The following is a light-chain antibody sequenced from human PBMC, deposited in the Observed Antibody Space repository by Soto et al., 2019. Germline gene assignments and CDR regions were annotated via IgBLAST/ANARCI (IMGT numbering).Light chain of an antibody. J-gene: IGLJ1*01. CDR3: QSYDAGLSAYV. Sequence: QSALTQPPSVPGAPGQRVTISCTGSSSNIGAGYDVHWYQQLPGTAPKLLIYGNTNRPSGVPDRFSGSKSGASASLAITGLQAEDEADYYCQSYDAGLSAYVFGSGTKVTVL. CDR1: SSNIGAGYD. V-gene: IGLV1-40*03. CDR2: GNT.